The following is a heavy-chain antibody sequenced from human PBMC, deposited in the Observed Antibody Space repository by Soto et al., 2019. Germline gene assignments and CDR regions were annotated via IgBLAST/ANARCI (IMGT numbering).Heavy chain of an antibody. J-gene: IGHJ3*02. CDR3: ARDMIVVVRDAFDI. CDR1: GYTFTSYG. Sequence: EASVKVSCKASGYTFTSYGISWVRQAPGQGLEWMGIINPSGGSTSYAQKFQGRVTMTRDTSTSTVYMELSSLRSEDTAVYYCARDMIVVVRDAFDIWGQGTMVTVSS. CDR2: INPSGGST. D-gene: IGHD3-22*01. V-gene: IGHV1-46*01.